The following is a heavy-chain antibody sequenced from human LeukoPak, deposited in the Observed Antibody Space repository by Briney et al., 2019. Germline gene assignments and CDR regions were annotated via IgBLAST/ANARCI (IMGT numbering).Heavy chain of an antibody. J-gene: IGHJ4*02. CDR2: IWYDGTNK. Sequence: GGSLRLSCAASGFTFSSFGMHWVRQAPGKGLEWVAIIWYDGTNKYYADSVKGRFTISRDNSKNTLHLQMNSLRAEDTAVYYCARDDCNSTSCYPDYWGQGTLVTVSS. CDR1: GFTFSSFG. CDR3: ARDDCNSTSCYPDY. V-gene: IGHV3-33*01. D-gene: IGHD2-2*01.